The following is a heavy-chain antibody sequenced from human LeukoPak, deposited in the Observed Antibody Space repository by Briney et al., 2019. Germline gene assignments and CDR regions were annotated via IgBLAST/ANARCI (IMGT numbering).Heavy chain of an antibody. CDR2: INPSGGST. D-gene: IGHD4-17*01. CDR3: ARDSLYGVVDY. J-gene: IGHJ4*02. CDR1: GYTFTNSD. V-gene: IGHV1-46*01. Sequence: ASVKVSCKASGYTFTNSDINWVRQAPGQGLEWMGIINPSGGSTSCAQKFQGRVTMTRDTSTSTVYMYLSSLRSEDMAVYYCARDSLYGVVDYWGQGTLVTVSS.